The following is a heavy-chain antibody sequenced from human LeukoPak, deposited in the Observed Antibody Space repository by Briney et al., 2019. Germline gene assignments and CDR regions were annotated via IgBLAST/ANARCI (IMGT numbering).Heavy chain of an antibody. CDR2: IYTSGST. CDR1: GGSISSSSYY. J-gene: IGHJ5*02. Sequence: SETLSLTCTVSGGSISSSSYYWGWIRQPPGKGLEWIGSIYTSGSTNYNPSLKSRVTISVDTSKNQLSLKLSSVTAADTAVYYCARAIYCSSTSCSQTNWFDPWGQGTLVTVSS. CDR3: ARAIYCSSTSCSQTNWFDP. D-gene: IGHD2-2*01. V-gene: IGHV4-39*01.